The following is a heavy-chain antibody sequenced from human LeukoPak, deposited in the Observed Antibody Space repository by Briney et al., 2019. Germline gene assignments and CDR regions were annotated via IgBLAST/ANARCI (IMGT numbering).Heavy chain of an antibody. Sequence: SQTLSLTCTVSGGSISSGSYYWSWIRQPAGKGLEWIGRIYTSGSTNYNPSLKSRVSISIDTSNNQFSLKLSSVTAADTAIYYCARSSSTALNDAFDIWGQGTLVTVSS. CDR3: ARSSSTALNDAFDI. V-gene: IGHV4-61*02. D-gene: IGHD4/OR15-4a*01. J-gene: IGHJ3*02. CDR1: GGSISSGSYY. CDR2: IYTSGST.